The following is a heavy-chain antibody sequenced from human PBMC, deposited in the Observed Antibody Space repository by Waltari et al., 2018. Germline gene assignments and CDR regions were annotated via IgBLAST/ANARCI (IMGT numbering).Heavy chain of an antibody. CDR3: AREVGLTKYYYYYYMDV. J-gene: IGHJ6*03. Sequence: QVQLQQWGAGLLKPSETLSLTCAVYGGSFSGYYWSWIRQPPGKGLEWIGEINQNGRTNYNPSLKRRVTISVDTSKNQFSLKLSSVTAADTAVYYCAREVGLTKYYYYYYMDVWGKGTTVTISS. CDR2: INQNGRT. CDR1: GGSFSGYY. V-gene: IGHV4-34*01. D-gene: IGHD1-26*01.